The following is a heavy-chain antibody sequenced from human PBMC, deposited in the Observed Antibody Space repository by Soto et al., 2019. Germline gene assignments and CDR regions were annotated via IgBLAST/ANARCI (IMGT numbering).Heavy chain of an antibody. V-gene: IGHV4-39*01. CDR1: GGSINSSNFY. CDR2: ISYNGST. J-gene: IGHJ4*02. CDR3: ARLRPFDY. Sequence: QLQLQESGPGLVKPSETLSLTCSVSGGSINSSNFYWGWIRQPPGKGLEWIGTISYNGSTYNKPSLKSRVTISVDTSKNQFSLSLTSVTAADTAVYYCARLRPFDYWGQGALVTVSS.